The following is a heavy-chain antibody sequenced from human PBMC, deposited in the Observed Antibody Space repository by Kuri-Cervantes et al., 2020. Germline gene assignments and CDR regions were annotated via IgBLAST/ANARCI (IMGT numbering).Heavy chain of an antibody. J-gene: IGHJ4*02. CDR2: VYYTGST. CDR1: GGSVSSGSYY. V-gene: IGHV4-61*01. CDR3: AGWNSETRGFDY. D-gene: IGHD1-7*01. Sequence: ESLKIYCTVSGGSVSSGSYYWSWIRQPPGKGLEWIGDVYYTGSTKYNSSLKSRVTISVDTSKNQFSLKLNSVIAADTAVYYCAGWNSETRGFDYWGQGTLVTVSS.